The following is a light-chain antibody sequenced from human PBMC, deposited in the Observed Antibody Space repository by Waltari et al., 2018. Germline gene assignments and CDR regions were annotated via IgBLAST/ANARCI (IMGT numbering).Light chain of an antibody. CDR1: RSDIGYYNF. J-gene: IGLJ2*01. CDR3: ASYTSANTVL. Sequence: QSGLTQPASVSGSPGQSITISCTGTRSDIGYYNFVSWYQQHPGKAPKLVIFDVSRGPSGVSHRFSGSNYGNTASLTISGRQAEDEAAYYCASYTSANTVLFGGGTKVTVL. V-gene: IGLV2-14*03. CDR2: DVS.